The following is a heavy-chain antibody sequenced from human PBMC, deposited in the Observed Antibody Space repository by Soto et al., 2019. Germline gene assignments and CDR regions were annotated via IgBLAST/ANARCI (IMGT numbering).Heavy chain of an antibody. CDR1: GYALRDYS. Sequence: GGSLSLSCAASGYALRDYSMNWVRQAPGKGLEWVSYTGTRRKYTFYADSVRGRFTISRDDARNSVYLQLNSLRDEDTAVYYCVRDRDWAFDIWGQGTMVTVSS. D-gene: IGHD3-9*01. J-gene: IGHJ3*02. V-gene: IGHV3-48*02. CDR2: TGTRRKYT. CDR3: VRDRDWAFDI.